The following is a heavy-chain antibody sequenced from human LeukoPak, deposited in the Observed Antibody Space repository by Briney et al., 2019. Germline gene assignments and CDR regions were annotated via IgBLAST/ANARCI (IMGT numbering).Heavy chain of an antibody. CDR1: GGTFSSYA. CDR2: IIPITA. V-gene: IGHV1-69*13. J-gene: IGHJ5*02. Sequence: ASVKVSCKASGGTFSSYAISWVRQAPGQGLEWMGGIIPITANYAQKFQGRVTITADESTSTSSLRSEDTAVYYCASKRGDFWSGISNWFDPWGQGTLVTVSS. D-gene: IGHD3-3*01. CDR3: ASKRGDFWSGISNWFDP.